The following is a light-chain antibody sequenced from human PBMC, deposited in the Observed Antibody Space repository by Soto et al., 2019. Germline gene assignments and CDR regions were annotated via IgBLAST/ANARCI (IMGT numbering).Light chain of an antibody. CDR1: QNINNY. Sequence: DFQMTQSPSSLSAYVGAIVTITCQASQNINNYLYWYQQKPGRAPKLLIYDASNLEAGVPSRFKGSGSGTDFTFSISRRQPEDSETYYCKQYENLPTFGQGTRLEIK. CDR3: KQYENLPT. J-gene: IGKJ5*01. V-gene: IGKV1-33*01. CDR2: DAS.